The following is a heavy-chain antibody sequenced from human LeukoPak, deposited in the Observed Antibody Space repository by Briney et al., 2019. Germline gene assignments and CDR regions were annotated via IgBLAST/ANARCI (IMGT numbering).Heavy chain of an antibody. Sequence: GASVKVSCKASGYTFTSYDINWVRQATGQGLEWMGWMNPNSGNTGYAQKFQGRVTMTRNTSTSTAYMELSSLRSEDTAVYYCARGVLRRWLVMILTDNWFDPWGQGTLVTVSS. CDR1: GYTFTSYD. V-gene: IGHV1-8*01. CDR2: MNPNSGNT. D-gene: IGHD6-19*01. CDR3: ARGVLRRWLVMILTDNWFDP. J-gene: IGHJ5*02.